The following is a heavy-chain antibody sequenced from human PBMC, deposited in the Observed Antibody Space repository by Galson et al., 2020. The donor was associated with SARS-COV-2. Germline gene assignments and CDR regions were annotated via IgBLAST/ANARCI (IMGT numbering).Heavy chain of an antibody. D-gene: IGHD6-19*01. CDR3: TREGWQGGY. CDR1: GFTFEEYW. CDR2: IRGNGNER. J-gene: IGHJ4*02. V-gene: IGHV3-7*01. Sequence: GESLKISCVVSGFTFEEYWMSWFRQAPGKGLEWVANIRGNGNERNYADSVKGRFSISSDNTVNSLFLQMDSLRVEDTAVYYCTREGWQGGYWGQGTRVTVSS.